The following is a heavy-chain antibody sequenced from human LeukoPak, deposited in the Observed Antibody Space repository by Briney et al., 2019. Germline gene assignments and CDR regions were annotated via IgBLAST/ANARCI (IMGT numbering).Heavy chain of an antibody. CDR2: ISPYNGNT. CDR3: ARPGYSSGGRAFDY. J-gene: IGHJ4*02. V-gene: IGHV1-18*01. D-gene: IGHD6-19*01. CDR1: GYTFTSYA. Sequence: ASVKVSCKASGYTFTSYAISWVRQAPGQGLEWMGWISPYNGNTNYAQKLQGRVTMTTDTSTSTAYMELRSLRSEDTAVYYCARPGYSSGGRAFDYWGQGTLVTVSS.